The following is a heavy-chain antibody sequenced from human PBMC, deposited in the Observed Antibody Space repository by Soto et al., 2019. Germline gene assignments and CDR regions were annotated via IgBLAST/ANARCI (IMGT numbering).Heavy chain of an antibody. CDR2: ISYGGSNK. J-gene: IGHJ4*02. Sequence: PGGSLRLSCAASGFTFSSYGMHWVRQAPGKGLEWVAVISYGGSNKYYADSVKGRFTISRDNSKNTLYLQMNSLRAEDTAVYYCAKDKPAPLDYWGQGTLVTVSS. CDR1: GFTFSSYG. CDR3: AKDKPAPLDY. V-gene: IGHV3-30*18.